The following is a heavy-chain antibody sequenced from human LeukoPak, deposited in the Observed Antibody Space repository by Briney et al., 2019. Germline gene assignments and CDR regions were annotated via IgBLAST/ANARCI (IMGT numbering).Heavy chain of an antibody. CDR2: ISRTSSDI. D-gene: IGHD6-13*01. Sequence: GGSLRLSCTASGFTFSSYNINWVRQAPGKGLEWVSSISRTSSDIDYADSVKGQFTISRDNAKNSLYLLMNSLRVEDTAVYYCARAAARNYYMDVWGKGTTVTVSS. V-gene: IGHV3-21*01. CDR3: ARAAARNYYMDV. CDR1: GFTFSSYN. J-gene: IGHJ6*03.